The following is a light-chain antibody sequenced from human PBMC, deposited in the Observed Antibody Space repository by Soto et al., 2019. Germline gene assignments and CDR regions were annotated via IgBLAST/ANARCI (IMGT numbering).Light chain of an antibody. V-gene: IGLV1-40*01. J-gene: IGLJ1*01. CDR3: QSYDNTLSGPIYV. Sequence: QSVLTQPPSVSGALGQRVTISCTGITSNIGAGYDVHWYQLLPGRAPKLLIYGNTNRPSGVPDRFSGSKSATSASLDITGLQAEDEAIYYCQSYDNTLSGPIYVFGTGTKLTVL. CDR1: TSNIGAGYD. CDR2: GNT.